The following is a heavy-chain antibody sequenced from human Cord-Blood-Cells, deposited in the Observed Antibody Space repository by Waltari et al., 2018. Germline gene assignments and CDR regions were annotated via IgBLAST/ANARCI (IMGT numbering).Heavy chain of an antibody. CDR2: ISSSGSTI. CDR1: GFTFSSYE. V-gene: IGHV3-48*03. D-gene: IGHD1-7*01. CDR3: ARAKLGWFDP. Sequence: EVQLVESGGGLVQPGGSLRLSCAASGFTFSSYEMNWVCQAPGKGLEWVSYISSSGSTIYYADSVKGRFTISRDNAKNSLYLQMNSLRAEDTAVYYCARAKLGWFDPWGQGTLVTVSS. J-gene: IGHJ5*02.